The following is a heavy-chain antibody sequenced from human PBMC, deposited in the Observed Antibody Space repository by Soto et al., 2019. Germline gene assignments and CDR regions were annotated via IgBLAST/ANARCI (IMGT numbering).Heavy chain of an antibody. CDR3: ARDDEGWSDCDLGY. V-gene: IGHV3-66*01. CDR2: IDRGGRT. Sequence: GGSLRLSCLVSGLTVTSNSMNWVRQAPGKGLEWVSIIDRGGRTNYADSVKGRFAISRDASRNTLYLQMSILRVEDTAVYYCARDDEGWSDCDLGYWGQGALVTVSS. J-gene: IGHJ4*02. CDR1: GLTVTSNS. D-gene: IGHD2-21*01.